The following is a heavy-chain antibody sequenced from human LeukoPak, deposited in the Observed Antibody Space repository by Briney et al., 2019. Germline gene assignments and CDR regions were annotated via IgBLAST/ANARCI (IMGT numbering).Heavy chain of an antibody. J-gene: IGHJ4*02. V-gene: IGHV3-7*01. CDR3: ARAESYYDSSGYPFDY. Sequence: PGGSLRLSCAASGFTFSSYWMSWVRQAPGKGLEWVANIKQDGSEKYYVDSVKGRFTISRDNAKNSLYLQMNSLRAEDTAVYYCARAESYYDSSGYPFDYWGQGTLVTVSS. CDR2: IKQDGSEK. CDR1: GFTFSSYW. D-gene: IGHD3-22*01.